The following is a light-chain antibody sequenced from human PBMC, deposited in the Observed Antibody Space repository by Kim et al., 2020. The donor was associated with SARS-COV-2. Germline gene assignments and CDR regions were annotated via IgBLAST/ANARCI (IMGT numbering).Light chain of an antibody. CDR2: YDS. J-gene: IGLJ2*01. CDR3: QVWDSGVV. V-gene: IGLV3-21*04. Sequence: SYELTQPPSVSVAPGTTARITCGGNNIGSKSVHWYQQKPGQAPVLVIYYDSDRPSGIPERFSGSNSGNTATLTISRVEAGDEADYYCQVWDSGVVFG. CDR1: NIGSKS.